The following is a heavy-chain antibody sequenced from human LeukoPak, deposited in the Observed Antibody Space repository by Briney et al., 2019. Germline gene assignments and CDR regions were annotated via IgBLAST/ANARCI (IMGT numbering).Heavy chain of an antibody. CDR2: IYPGHSDT. CDR3: ARAARGSYDAGDY. CDR1: GYSFTSYW. J-gene: IGHJ4*02. Sequence: GGSLQISCQGSGYSFTSYWIGWVRQLPGKGLEWMGIIYPGHSDTRYSPSFQGQVTISADKSISTAYLQWSSLKASDTAMYYCARAARGSYDAGDYWGQGTLVTVSS. D-gene: IGHD1-26*01. V-gene: IGHV5-51*01.